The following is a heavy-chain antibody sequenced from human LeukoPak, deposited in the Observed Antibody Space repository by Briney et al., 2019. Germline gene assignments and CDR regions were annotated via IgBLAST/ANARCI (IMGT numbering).Heavy chain of an antibody. Sequence: SETLSLTCAAYGGSFSDYYWSWIRQPPGKGLEWIGEINQSGSTNYNPSLESRVTISLDASTNQFSLKVSSVTAADTAVYYCARSPAGAYSDFGLTVYYCYMDVWGKGTAVTVSS. J-gene: IGHJ6*03. D-gene: IGHD3-3*01. V-gene: IGHV4-34*01. CDR1: GGSFSDYY. CDR2: INQSGST. CDR3: ARSPAGAYSDFGLTVYYCYMDV.